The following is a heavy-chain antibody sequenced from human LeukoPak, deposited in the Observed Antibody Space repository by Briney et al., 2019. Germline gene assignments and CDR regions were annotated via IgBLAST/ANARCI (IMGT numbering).Heavy chain of an antibody. Sequence: GGSLRLSCAASGFTFSSNWMHWVRQAPGKGLVWVSRINEDGSTTNYADSVKGRSTIFRDNAKNTLCLQMNSLRAEDTAVYYCVRDLGGRSGHWGQRTLVTVSS. CDR2: INEDGSTT. V-gene: IGHV3-74*01. D-gene: IGHD1-26*01. CDR1: GFTFSSNW. CDR3: VRDLGGRSGH. J-gene: IGHJ4*02.